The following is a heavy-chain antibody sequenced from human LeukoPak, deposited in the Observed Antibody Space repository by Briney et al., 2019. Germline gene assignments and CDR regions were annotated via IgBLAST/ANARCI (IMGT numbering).Heavy chain of an antibody. V-gene: IGHV3-21*01. Sequence: GGSLRLSCAASGFTFSSYAMSWVRQAPGKGLEWVSAISSSSSYIYYADSVKGRFTISRDNAKNSLYLQMNSLRAEDTAVYYCARDQGYYDSSGYEYFQHWGQGTLVTVSS. D-gene: IGHD3-22*01. CDR3: ARDQGYYDSSGYEYFQH. CDR2: ISSSSSYI. CDR1: GFTFSSYA. J-gene: IGHJ1*01.